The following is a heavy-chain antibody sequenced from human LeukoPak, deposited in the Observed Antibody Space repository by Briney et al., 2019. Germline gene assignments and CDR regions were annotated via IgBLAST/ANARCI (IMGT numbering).Heavy chain of an antibody. CDR1: GFTFNSYA. CDR2: ISYDGSNK. V-gene: IGHV3-30-3*01. CDR3: ARVRGGVFDY. D-gene: IGHD3-10*01. J-gene: IGHJ4*02. Sequence: PGRSLRLSCAASGFTFNSYAMHWVRQAPGKGLEWVAVISYDGSNKYYADSVKGRFTISRDNSKNTLYLQMNSLRAEDTAVYYCARVRGGVFDYWGQGTLVTVSS.